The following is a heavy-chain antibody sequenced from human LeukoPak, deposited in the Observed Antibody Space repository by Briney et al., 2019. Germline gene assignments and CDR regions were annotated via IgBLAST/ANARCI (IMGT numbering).Heavy chain of an antibody. CDR2: ISYDGSNK. Sequence: GGSLRLSCAASGFTFSSYGMHWVRQAPGKGLEWVAVISYDGSNKYYADSVKGRFTISRDNSKNTLYLQMNSLRAEDTAVYYCAKDPVTFGGVMDYFDYWGQGTLVTVSS. J-gene: IGHJ4*02. V-gene: IGHV3-30*18. D-gene: IGHD3-16*01. CDR3: AKDPVTFGGVMDYFDY. CDR1: GFTFSSYG.